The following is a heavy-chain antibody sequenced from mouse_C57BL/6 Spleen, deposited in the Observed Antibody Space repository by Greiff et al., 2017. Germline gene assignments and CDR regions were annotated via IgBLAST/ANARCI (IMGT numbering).Heavy chain of an antibody. Sequence: EVKLQESGPGLVKPSQSLSLTCAVTGYSITSGYYWNWLRQFPGNKLEWMGYISYDGSNNSNPSLKNRISFTRDTSKYQFFLKLNSVTTEDTATYYCARDYYGSSYWFAYWGQGTLVTVSA. CDR2: ISYDGSN. V-gene: IGHV3-6*01. CDR1: GYSITSGYY. CDR3: ARDYYGSSYWFAY. D-gene: IGHD1-1*01. J-gene: IGHJ3*01.